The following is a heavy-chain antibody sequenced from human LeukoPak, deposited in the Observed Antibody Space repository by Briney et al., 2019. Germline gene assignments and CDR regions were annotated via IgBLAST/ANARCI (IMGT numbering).Heavy chain of an antibody. CDR2: IKQDGSEK. J-gene: IGHJ4*02. CDR1: GXTFSSYW. CDR3: ARAISGSYFLY. D-gene: IGHD1-26*01. V-gene: IGHV3-7*04. Sequence: PGGSLRLSCAASGXTFSSYWMSWVRQPPGKGREWVSNIKQDGSEKYYVDSVKGRFTISRNNAKNSLYLQTNSLRAEDTAVYYCARAISGSYFLYWGQGTLVTVSS.